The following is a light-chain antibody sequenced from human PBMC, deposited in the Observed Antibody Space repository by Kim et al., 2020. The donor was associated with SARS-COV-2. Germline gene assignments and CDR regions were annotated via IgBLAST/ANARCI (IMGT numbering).Light chain of an antibody. V-gene: IGLV6-57*04. CDR3: QSYDSSTLV. Sequence: NFTLTQPHSVSESPGKTVTISCTRSSGSIASNYVQWYQQRPGSAPTTVIYEDNQRPSGVPDRFSGSIDSSSNSASLTISGLKTEDEADYYCQSYDSSTLVFGGGTQLTVL. CDR2: EDN. J-gene: IGLJ2*01. CDR1: SGSIASNY.